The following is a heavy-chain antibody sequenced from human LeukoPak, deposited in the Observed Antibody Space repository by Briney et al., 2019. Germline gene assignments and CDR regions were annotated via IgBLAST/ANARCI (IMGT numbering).Heavy chain of an antibody. CDR3: AKGGDH. D-gene: IGHD3-16*01. CDR2: IKPDGSDM. J-gene: IGHJ4*02. V-gene: IGHV3-7*01. CDR1: GFTFSSYS. Sequence: GGSLRLSCAASGFTFSSYSMNWVRQAPGKGLEWVANIKPDGSDMYYVDSVKGRFTVSRDNARNSLYLQMNSLRAEDTAVYYCAKGGDHWGQGTLVIVSS.